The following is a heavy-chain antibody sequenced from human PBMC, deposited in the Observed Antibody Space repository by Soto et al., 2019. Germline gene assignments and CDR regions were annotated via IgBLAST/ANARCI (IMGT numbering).Heavy chain of an antibody. Sequence: QVQLVQSGAEVKKPGSSVKVSCKASGGTFSSYAISWVRQAPGQGLEWMGGIIPIFGTANYAQKFQGRVTITADESTSTPYMELSSLRSEDTAVSSCASEGYGDTPAYYYSGMDVWGKGTTVPVSS. V-gene: IGHV1-69*12. CDR1: GGTFSSYA. CDR3: ASEGYGDTPAYYYSGMDV. D-gene: IGHD4-17*01. CDR2: IIPIFGTA. J-gene: IGHJ6*04.